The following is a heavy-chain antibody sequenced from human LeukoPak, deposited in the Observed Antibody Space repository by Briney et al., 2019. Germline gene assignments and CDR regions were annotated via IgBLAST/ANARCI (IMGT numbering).Heavy chain of an antibody. J-gene: IGHJ4*02. Sequence: ASVKVSCKVSGYTLTELSMHWVRQAPGKGLEWMGGFDPEDGETIYAQKFQGRVTMTRDTSQGTAFLELRSLKSEDTAVYYCARAPPQTYYYDSDGFDYWGQGTLVTVSS. CDR3: ARAPPQTYYYDSDGFDY. V-gene: IGHV1-24*01. D-gene: IGHD3-22*01. CDR2: FDPEDGET. CDR1: GYTLTELS.